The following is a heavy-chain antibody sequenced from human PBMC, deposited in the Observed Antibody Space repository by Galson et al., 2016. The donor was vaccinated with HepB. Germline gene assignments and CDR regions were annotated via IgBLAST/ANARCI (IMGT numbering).Heavy chain of an antibody. D-gene: IGHD6-19*01. CDR3: ATGIVVAGKYYFYYMDV. CDR1: GGSISSDYY. CDR2: IYSGEDT. J-gene: IGHJ6*03. V-gene: IGHV4-39*01. Sequence: SETLSLTCIVSGGSISSDYYWGWIRQPPGRGLEWIGSIYSGEDTYYNPSLKSRVTISVDTSKNQVSLRMDSVTAAEPGVYSCATGIVVAGKYYFYYMDVWGKGTTVTVSS.